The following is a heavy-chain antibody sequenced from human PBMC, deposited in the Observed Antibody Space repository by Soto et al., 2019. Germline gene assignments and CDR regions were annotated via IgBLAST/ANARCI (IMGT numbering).Heavy chain of an antibody. V-gene: IGHV3-64*01. CDR2: ISSNGVGT. Sequence: EVQLAESGGGLAQPGGSLRLSCAASGFTLSGYAMDWVRQAPGKGLEYVSGISSNGVGTYYANSVQGRFTISRDNSKNTVDLQMGSLRPEDMAVYYCARRARPDFQCPDVWGKGNTVTVS. J-gene: IGHJ6*03. CDR1: GFTLSGYA. CDR3: ARRARPDFQCPDV. D-gene: IGHD6-6*01.